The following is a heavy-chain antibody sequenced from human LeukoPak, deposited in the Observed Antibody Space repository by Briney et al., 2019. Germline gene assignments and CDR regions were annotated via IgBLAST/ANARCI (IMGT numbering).Heavy chain of an antibody. D-gene: IGHD6-19*01. CDR1: GFTFSSYA. CDR3: AKDRSSGWYDY. J-gene: IGHJ4*02. CDR2: ISGSGGGT. V-gene: IGHV3-23*01. Sequence: TGGSLRLSCVASGFTFSSYAMSWVRQAPGKGLEWVSGISGSGGGTYYADSVKGRFTISRDNSKNTLYLKMNSLRAEDTAVYYCAKDRSSGWYDYWGQGTLVTVSS.